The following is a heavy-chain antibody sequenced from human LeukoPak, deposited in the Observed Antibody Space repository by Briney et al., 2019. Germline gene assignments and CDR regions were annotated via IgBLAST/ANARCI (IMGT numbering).Heavy chain of an antibody. J-gene: IGHJ4*02. D-gene: IGHD5-18*01. V-gene: IGHV3-30-3*01. CDR3: ARDPAMTTRFDY. CDR1: GFTFSGYA. CDR2: ISYDGSNK. Sequence: GRSLRLSCAASGFTFSGYAMHWVRQAPGKGLEWVAVISYDGSNKYYADSVKGRFTISRDNSKNTLYLQMNSLRAEDTAVYYCARDPAMTTRFDYWGQGTLVTVSS.